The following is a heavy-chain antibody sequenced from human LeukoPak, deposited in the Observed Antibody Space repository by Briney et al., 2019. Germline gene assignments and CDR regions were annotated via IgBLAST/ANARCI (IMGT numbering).Heavy chain of an antibody. CDR3: AKSYYYGSGGYSLTAFDI. CDR1: GFTFSRYD. Sequence: GGSLRLSCTASGFTFSRYDMSWVRQAPGKGLEWVSGISDSAGTTYYADSLKGRFSNSRDNSKNTLNLQMNSLRAEDTAVYYCAKSYYYGSGGYSLTAFDIWGQGTMVTVSS. V-gene: IGHV3-23*01. J-gene: IGHJ3*02. CDR2: ISDSAGTT. D-gene: IGHD3-10*01.